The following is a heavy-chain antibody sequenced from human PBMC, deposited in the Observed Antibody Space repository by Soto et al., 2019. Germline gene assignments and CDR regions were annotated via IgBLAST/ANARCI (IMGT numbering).Heavy chain of an antibody. CDR1: GGSISSYY. V-gene: IGHV4-59*12. CDR3: ARDKITGLFDY. Sequence: PSETLSLTCTVSGGSISSYYWSWTRQPPGKGLEWIGYIYYSGSTNYNPSLKSRVTISVDTSKNQFSLKLTSVTAADPAVYYCARDKITGLFDYWGQGTLVTVSS. J-gene: IGHJ4*02. D-gene: IGHD2-8*02. CDR2: IYYSGST.